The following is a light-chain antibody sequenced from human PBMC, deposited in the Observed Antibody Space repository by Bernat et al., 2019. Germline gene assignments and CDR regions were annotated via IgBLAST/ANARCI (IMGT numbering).Light chain of an antibody. CDR3: HTYPTTSTPVV. CDR1: SSDVGAYHY. CDR2: HVS. V-gene: IGLV2-14*03. J-gene: IGLJ2*01. Sequence: QSALTQPASVSGSPGQSITISCPGTSSDVGAYHYVSWYQQHPGKTPKLMIYHVSIRPSGVSNRFSGSKSGNTASLTISGLQAEDEGYYYCHTYPTTSTPVVFGGGTKLTVL.